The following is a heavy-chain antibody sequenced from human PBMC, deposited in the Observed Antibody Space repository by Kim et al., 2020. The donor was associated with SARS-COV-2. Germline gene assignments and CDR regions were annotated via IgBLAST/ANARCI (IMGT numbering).Heavy chain of an antibody. CDR2: IYYSGST. CDR3: ASTAYYDFWSGYYHKARDAFDI. D-gene: IGHD3-3*01. CDR1: GGSISSGGYY. J-gene: IGHJ3*02. V-gene: IGHV4-31*03. Sequence: SETLSLTCTVSGGSISSGGYYWSWIRQHPGKGLEWIGYIYYSGSTYYNPSLKSRVTISVDTSKNQFSLKLSSVTAADTAVYYCASTAYYDFWSGYYHKARDAFDIWGQGTMVTVSS.